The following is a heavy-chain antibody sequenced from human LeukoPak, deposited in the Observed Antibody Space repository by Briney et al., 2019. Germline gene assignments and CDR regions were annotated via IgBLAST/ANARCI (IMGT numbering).Heavy chain of an antibody. Sequence: SETLSLTCTVSGGSISSYYWSWIRQPPGKGLEWIGYIYYSGSTNYNPSLKSRVTISVDTSKNQFSLKLSSVTAADTAVYYCARRGNWNDVSWFDPWGQGTLVTVFS. CDR3: ARRGNWNDVSWFDP. CDR2: IYYSGST. J-gene: IGHJ5*02. V-gene: IGHV4-59*08. D-gene: IGHD1-1*01. CDR1: GGSISSYY.